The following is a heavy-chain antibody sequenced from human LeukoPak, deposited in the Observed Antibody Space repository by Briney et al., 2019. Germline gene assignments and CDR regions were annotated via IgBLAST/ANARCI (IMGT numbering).Heavy chain of an antibody. CDR1: GFTFSSYA. J-gene: IGHJ4*02. CDR3: ATGLTYYYGSGSYGYFDY. CDR2: ISGSGGST. V-gene: IGHV3-23*01. Sequence: GGSLRLSCAASGFTFSSYAMSWVRQAPGKGLEWVSAISGSGGSTYYADSVKGRFTISRDNSKNTVYLQMNSLRAEDTALYYCATGLTYYYGSGSYGYFDYWGQGTLVTVSS. D-gene: IGHD3-10*01.